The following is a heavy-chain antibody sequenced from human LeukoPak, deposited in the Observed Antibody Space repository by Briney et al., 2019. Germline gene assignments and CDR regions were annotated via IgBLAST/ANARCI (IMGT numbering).Heavy chain of an antibody. V-gene: IGHV3-48*01. CDR1: GFTFSSYA. Sequence: GGSLRLSCAASGFTFSSYAMSWVRQAPGKGLEWVSYISSSSSTIYYADSVKGRFTISRDNAKNSLYLQMNSLRAEDTAVYYCARDTAILPGDFDYWGQGTLVTVSS. J-gene: IGHJ4*02. CDR2: ISSSSSTI. D-gene: IGHD3-10*01. CDR3: ARDTAILPGDFDY.